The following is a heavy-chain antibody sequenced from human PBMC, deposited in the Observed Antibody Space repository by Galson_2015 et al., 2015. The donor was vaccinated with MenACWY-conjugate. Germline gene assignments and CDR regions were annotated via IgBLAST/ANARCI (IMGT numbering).Heavy chain of an antibody. J-gene: IGHJ6*02. CDR3: ARHPPGGRGMDV. D-gene: IGHD1-26*01. CDR2: ISPGDSNT. CDR1: GYSFTTYW. V-gene: IGHV5-51*01. Sequence: QSGAEVKKPGESLQISCKTTGYSFTTYWIAWVRQMPGTGLEWMGLISPGDSNTRYSPSFQGQVTISADKSISTAYLQWSSLKASDTAMYYCARHPPGGRGMDVWGQGTTDTVSS.